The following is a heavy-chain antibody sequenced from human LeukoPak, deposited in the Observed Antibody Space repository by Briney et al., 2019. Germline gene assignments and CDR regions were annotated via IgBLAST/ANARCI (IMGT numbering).Heavy chain of an antibody. J-gene: IGHJ1*01. D-gene: IGHD2-2*01. CDR2: ISGSGGST. CDR3: AKVEVVPARLGYFQH. CDR1: GFTFSSYA. Sequence: GGSLRLSCAASGFTFSSYAMSWVRQAPGKGLDGVSAISGSGGSTYYADSVKGRFTISRDNSKNTLYLQMNSLRAEDTAVYYCAKVEVVPARLGYFQHWGQGTLVTVSS. V-gene: IGHV3-23*01.